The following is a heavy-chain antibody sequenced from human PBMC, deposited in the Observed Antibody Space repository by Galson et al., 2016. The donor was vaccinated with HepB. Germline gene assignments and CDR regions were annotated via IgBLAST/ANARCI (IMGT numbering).Heavy chain of an antibody. CDR3: ASARALYGVYYFDS. Sequence: SVKVSCKVSGYTLGELSMHWVRQAPGKGLEWMGTFDPEDDEAIYAQEFQGRISMTEDTSTDTNYMELSSLRSEDTAVYFCASARALYGVYYFDSWGQGTLIPVSS. CDR2: FDPEDDEA. D-gene: IGHD3-16*01. J-gene: IGHJ4*02. CDR1: GYTLGELS. V-gene: IGHV1-24*01.